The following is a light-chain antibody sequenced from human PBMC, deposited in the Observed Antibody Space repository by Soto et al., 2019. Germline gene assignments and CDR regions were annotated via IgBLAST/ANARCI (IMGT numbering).Light chain of an antibody. Sequence: EIVLTQSPGTLSLSPGERATLSCRASQTVTRNYLAWHQQKPGQAPTLLIYDASTRASGVPARFSGSGSGTEFTLTINSLQSEDFAVYYCQQYHKWPPITFGQGTHWRL. CDR3: QQYHKWPPIT. CDR2: DAS. CDR1: QTVTRN. J-gene: IGKJ5*01. V-gene: IGKV3-15*01.